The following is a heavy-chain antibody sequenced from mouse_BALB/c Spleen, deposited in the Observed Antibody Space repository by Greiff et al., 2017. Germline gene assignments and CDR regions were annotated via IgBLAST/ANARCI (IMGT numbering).Heavy chain of an antibody. CDR1: GFNIKDYY. V-gene: IGHV14-1*02. CDR3: ARGPRYWYFDV. CDR2: IDPENGNT. J-gene: IGHJ1*01. Sequence: VHVKQSGAELVRPGALVKLSCKASGFNIKDYYMHWVKQRPEQGLEWIGWIDPENGNTIYDPKFQGKASITADTSSNTAYLQLSSLTSEDTAVYYCARGPRYWYFDVWGAGTTVTVSS.